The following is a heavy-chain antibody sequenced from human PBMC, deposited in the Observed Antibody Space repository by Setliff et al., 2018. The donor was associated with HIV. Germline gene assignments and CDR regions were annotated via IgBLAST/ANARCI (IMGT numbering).Heavy chain of an antibody. D-gene: IGHD6-13*01. V-gene: IGHV1-46*01. Sequence: RASVKVSCKASGYTFTSCFMHWVRQAPGQGLEYMGIINPSDGTTDYTQKFQDRVTMTSDTSTSTVYMELRSLRSEDTAIYYCVKEYHTTATDTRVANYFDYWGQGTLVTVSP. CDR1: GYTFTSCF. CDR2: INPSDGTT. CDR3: VKEYHTTATDTRVANYFDY. J-gene: IGHJ4*02.